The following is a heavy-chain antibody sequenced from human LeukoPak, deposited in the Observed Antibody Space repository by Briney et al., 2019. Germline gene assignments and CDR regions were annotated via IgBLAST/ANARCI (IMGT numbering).Heavy chain of an antibody. V-gene: IGHV4-38-2*02. D-gene: IGHD1-26*01. CDR2: ISDSGSA. CDR1: GSSMSSDYY. Sequence: SETLSLTCTVSGSSMSSDYYWGWIRQPPGKGLEWIGSISDSGSAYYNPSLKSRVTISVDTSKNQFSLKLSSVTAADTAVYYCARRDMGGSPDYWGQGTLVTVSS. CDR3: ARRDMGGSPDY. J-gene: IGHJ4*02.